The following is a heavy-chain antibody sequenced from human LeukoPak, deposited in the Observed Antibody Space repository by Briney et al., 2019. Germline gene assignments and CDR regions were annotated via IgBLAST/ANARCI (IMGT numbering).Heavy chain of an antibody. CDR1: GYSFNKFG. CDR2: ISGYSGKT. D-gene: IGHD2-21*01. CDR3: VRVGSAYGDPLEFDL. J-gene: IGHJ5*02. Sequence: ASVKVSCKASGYSFNKFGISWVRQAPGQGLEWMGWISGYSGKTDSAQKLQDRVTMTTDNSTSTAYLELRSLRSDDTAVYFCVRVGSAYGDPLEFDLWGQGTLVTVP. V-gene: IGHV1-18*01.